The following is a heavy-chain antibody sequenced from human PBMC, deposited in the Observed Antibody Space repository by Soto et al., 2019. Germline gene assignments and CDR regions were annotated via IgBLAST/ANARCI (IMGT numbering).Heavy chain of an antibody. Sequence: SETLSLTCSVSGGSISTYYWSWIRQPPGKGLEWIGYIYYSGTTNYNPSLKSRVTISVDTSKNQFSLKLTSVTAADTAVYYCARSFGWYAIDQWGQGTLVTVSS. D-gene: IGHD6-19*01. CDR3: ARSFGWYAIDQ. CDR2: IYYSGTT. J-gene: IGHJ4*02. CDR1: GGSISTYY. V-gene: IGHV4-59*01.